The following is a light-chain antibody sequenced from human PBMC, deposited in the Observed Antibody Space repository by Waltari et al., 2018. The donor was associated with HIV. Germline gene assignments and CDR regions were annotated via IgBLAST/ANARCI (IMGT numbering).Light chain of an antibody. V-gene: IGLV3-1*01. CDR2: QDS. J-gene: IGLJ1*01. Sequence: SYELTQPPSVSVSPGQTASITCSGDKLGDKYACWYQQKPAQSPVLVIYQDSKLPSGIPERFSGSKAGNTATLTISATQAMDEADYYCEAWDSSTGVFGTGTKVTVL. CDR1: KLGDKY. CDR3: EAWDSSTGV.